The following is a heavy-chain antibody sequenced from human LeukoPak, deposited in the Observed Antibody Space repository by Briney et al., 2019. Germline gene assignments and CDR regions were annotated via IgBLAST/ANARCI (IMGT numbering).Heavy chain of an antibody. J-gene: IGHJ4*02. V-gene: IGHV3-23*01. CDR2: ISGSGGST. CDR1: GFTFSSYA. D-gene: IGHD6-19*01. Sequence: GGSLRLSCAASGFTFSSYAMSWVRQAPGKGLERVSAISGSGGSTYYADSVKGRFTISRDNSKNTLYLQMNSLRAEDTAVYYCASYSSGWYGPFDYWGQGTLVTVSS. CDR3: ASYSSGWYGPFDY.